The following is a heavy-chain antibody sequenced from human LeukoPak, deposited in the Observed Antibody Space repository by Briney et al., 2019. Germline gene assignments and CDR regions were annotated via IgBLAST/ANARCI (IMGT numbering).Heavy chain of an antibody. CDR3: ARYNRERSYYYGMDV. CDR1: GGTFNTYG. J-gene: IGHJ6*02. D-gene: IGHD1-1*01. CDR2: IISIFGTT. Sequence: ASVKVSCKASGGTFNTYGISWVRQAPGQGLEWMGLIISIFGTTTYAQKLQGRATITADESTNTAYMELSSLRSEDTAVYYCARYNRERSYYYGMDVWGQGTTVTVSS. V-gene: IGHV1-69*13.